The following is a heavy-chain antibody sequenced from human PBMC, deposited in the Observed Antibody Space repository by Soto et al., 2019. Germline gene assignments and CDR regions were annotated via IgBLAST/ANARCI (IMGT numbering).Heavy chain of an antibody. V-gene: IGHV4-30-4*01. CDR1: GASIRSTDYY. CDR3: VRTARQGAVAPHWFDR. CDR2: VYYTGST. D-gene: IGHD2-21*02. Sequence: LSLTCTVSGASIRSTDYYWSWIRQAPGKGLEWIGYVYYTGSTYYNPSLMSRLTISVDTSKNQFSLKLTSVTAAETAVYYCVRTARQGAVAPHWFDRWGQGTQVTVS. J-gene: IGHJ5*02.